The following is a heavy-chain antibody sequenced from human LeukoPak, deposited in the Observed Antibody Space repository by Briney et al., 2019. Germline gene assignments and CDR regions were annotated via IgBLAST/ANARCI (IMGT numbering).Heavy chain of an antibody. Sequence: SETLFLTCTVSGGFLTTHYWAWVRQPAGRGLEWIGRVHSTGSTNYSPYFESRVPMSVDTSKNQLSLRLTSVTVADSAMYYCARYCNSASCSDFKGAFDIWGHGTMVTVSS. CDR2: VHSTGST. D-gene: IGHD2-2*01. CDR3: ARYCNSASCSDFKGAFDI. J-gene: IGHJ3*02. V-gene: IGHV4-4*07. CDR1: GGFLTTHY.